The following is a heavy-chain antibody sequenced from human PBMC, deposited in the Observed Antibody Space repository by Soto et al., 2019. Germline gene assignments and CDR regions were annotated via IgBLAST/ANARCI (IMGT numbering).Heavy chain of an antibody. Sequence: PSETLSLTCTVSGGSISSYYWSWIRQPPGKGLDWIGYIYYSGSTNYNPSLKSRVTISVDTSKNQFSLKLSSVTAADTAVYYCARGRYYDFWSGYYYYYGMDVWGQGTTVTVSS. D-gene: IGHD3-3*01. CDR3: ARGRYYDFWSGYYYYYGMDV. J-gene: IGHJ6*02. V-gene: IGHV4-59*01. CDR1: GGSISSYY. CDR2: IYYSGST.